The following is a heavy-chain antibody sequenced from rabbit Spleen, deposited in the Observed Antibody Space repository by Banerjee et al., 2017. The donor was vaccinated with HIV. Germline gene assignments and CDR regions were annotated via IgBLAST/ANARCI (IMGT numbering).Heavy chain of an antibody. J-gene: IGHJ6*01. CDR3: ARDAGSSFSSYGMDL. Sequence: QSLEESGGDLVKPGASLTLTCTASGFSFSSSYWICWVRQAPGKGLEWIACIYGGSSGSTYYASWAKGRFTISKTSSTTVTLQMTSLTAADTATYFCARDAGSSFSSYGMDLWGQGTLVTVS. CDR2: IYGGSSGST. CDR1: GFSFSSSYW. D-gene: IGHD8-1*01. V-gene: IGHV1S40*01.